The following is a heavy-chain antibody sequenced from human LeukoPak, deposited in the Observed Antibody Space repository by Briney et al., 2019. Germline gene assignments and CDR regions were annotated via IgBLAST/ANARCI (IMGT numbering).Heavy chain of an antibody. CDR3: ARGIGYCSGGSCYWDY. CDR1: GFTFTSYS. CDR2: ISSGSSTI. V-gene: IGHV3-48*01. D-gene: IGHD2-15*01. J-gene: IGHJ4*02. Sequence: GGSLRLSCAASGFTFTSYSMNWVRQAPGKGLEWVSYISSGSSTIYYADSVKGRFTISRDNAKNSLYLQMNSLRAEDTAVYYCARGIGYCSGGSCYWDYWGQGTLVTASS.